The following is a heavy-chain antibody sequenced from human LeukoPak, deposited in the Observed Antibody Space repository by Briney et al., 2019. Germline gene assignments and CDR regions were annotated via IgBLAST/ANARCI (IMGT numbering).Heavy chain of an antibody. D-gene: IGHD6-6*01. CDR1: GGSFSGYY. J-gene: IGHJ4*02. Sequence: PSETLSLTCAVYGGSFSGYYWSWIRQPPGKGLEWIGEINHSGSTNYNPSLKSRVTISVDTSKNQFSLKLSSVTAADTAVYYCARGDSSYEDFDYWGQGTLVTVSS. CDR2: INHSGST. V-gene: IGHV4-34*01. CDR3: ARGDSSYEDFDY.